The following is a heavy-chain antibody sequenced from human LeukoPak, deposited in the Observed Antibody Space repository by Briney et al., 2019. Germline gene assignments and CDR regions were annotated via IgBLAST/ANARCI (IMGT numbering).Heavy chain of an antibody. Sequence: SETLSLTCAVYGGSFSGYYWSWIRQPPGKGLEWIGEINHSGSTNYNPSLKSRVTISVDTSKNQFSLKLSSVTAADTAVYYCARDRGSYPDYWGQGTLVTVSS. J-gene: IGHJ4*02. CDR2: INHSGST. V-gene: IGHV4-34*01. CDR3: ARDRGSYPDY. D-gene: IGHD1-26*01. CDR1: GGSFSGYY.